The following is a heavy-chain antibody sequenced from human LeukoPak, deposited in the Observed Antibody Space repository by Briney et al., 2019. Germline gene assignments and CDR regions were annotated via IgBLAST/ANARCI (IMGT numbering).Heavy chain of an antibody. D-gene: IGHD6-13*01. CDR3: ASSGSFRQQLIK. Sequence: SETLSLTCTVSGGSINSYYWSWIRQPPGKGLEWIGYIYYSGSTNYSPSLKSRVTISVDTSKNQFSLKLSSVTAADTAVYYCASSGSFRQQLIKWGQGTLVTVSS. CDR1: GGSINSYY. CDR2: IYYSGST. J-gene: IGHJ4*02. V-gene: IGHV4-59*01.